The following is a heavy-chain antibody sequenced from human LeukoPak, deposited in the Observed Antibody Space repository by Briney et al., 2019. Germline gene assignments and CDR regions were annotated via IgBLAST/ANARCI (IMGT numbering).Heavy chain of an antibody. CDR1: GFTFSSYV. D-gene: IGHD4-11*01. J-gene: IGHJ4*02. V-gene: IGHV3-23*01. CDR3: AKLDYSHYLKKFDY. CDR2: ISTSAGYT. Sequence: GGSLRLSCAASGFTFSSYVMTWVRQAPGKGLEWVSTISTSAGYTYYADSVKGRFTISRDNSKNTLFLQMNSLRAEDTAVYYCAKLDYSHYLKKFDYWGQGTLVTVSS.